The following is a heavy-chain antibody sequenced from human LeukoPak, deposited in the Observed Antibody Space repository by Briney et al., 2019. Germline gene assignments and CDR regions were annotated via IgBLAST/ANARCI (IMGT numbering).Heavy chain of an antibody. J-gene: IGHJ3*02. Sequence: PGGSLRLSCAASGFTFDDYAMHWVRQAPGKGLEWVSGISWNGGGIVYADSVKGRFTISRDNAKNSLYLQMNSLRAEDTALYYCAKVTDAFDIWGQGTMVTVSS. CDR2: ISWNGGGI. V-gene: IGHV3-9*01. CDR3: AKVTDAFDI. CDR1: GFTFDDYA.